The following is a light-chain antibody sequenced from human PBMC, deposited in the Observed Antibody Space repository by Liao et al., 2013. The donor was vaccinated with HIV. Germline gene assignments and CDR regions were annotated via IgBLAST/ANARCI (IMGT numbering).Light chain of an antibody. V-gene: IGLV3-21*01. CDR2: YDR. CDR1: NIGSKS. J-gene: IGLJ1*01. CDR3: QVWDSNNDHPYV. Sequence: SYELTQPPSVSVAPGKTARITCGGNNIGSKSVHWYQQKPGQAPVLVIYYDRDRPSGIPERFSGSVSGNTATLTITRVEAGDEADYYCQVWDSNNDHPYVFGTGTKVTVL.